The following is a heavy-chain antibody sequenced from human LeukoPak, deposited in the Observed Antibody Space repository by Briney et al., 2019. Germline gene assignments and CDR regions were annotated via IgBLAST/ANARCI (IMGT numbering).Heavy chain of an antibody. Sequence: GGSLRLSCAASGLTFSSHWMNRVRQAPGKGLVWVSRIASDGSSTTYADSVKGRFSISRDNAKNTLYLQMNSLRVEDTAVYYCARGRPHGNDYWGQGTLVTVSS. CDR3: ARGRPHGNDY. CDR2: IASDGSST. V-gene: IGHV3-74*01. J-gene: IGHJ4*02. CDR1: GLTFSSHW. D-gene: IGHD4-23*01.